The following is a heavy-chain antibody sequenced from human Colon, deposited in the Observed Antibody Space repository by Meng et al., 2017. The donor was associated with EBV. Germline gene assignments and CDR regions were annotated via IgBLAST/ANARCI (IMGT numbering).Heavy chain of an antibody. CDR1: GGSRCRRNW. D-gene: IGHD6-19*01. CDR3: AIVGQWLPIDY. Sequence: EGLQESGPGLGTPAWYLSLTWRGPGGSRCRRNWWVWVRRPPGKGLEWIGELSHSGSTNYHPSLESRGTISVDKSKTQFSLNLSSVTAADTAVYYCAIVGQWLPIDYWGQGTLVTVSS. CDR2: LSHSGST. J-gene: IGHJ4*02. V-gene: IGHV4-4*02.